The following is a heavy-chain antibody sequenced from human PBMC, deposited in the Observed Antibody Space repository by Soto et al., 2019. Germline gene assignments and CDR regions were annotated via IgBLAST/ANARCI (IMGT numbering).Heavy chain of an antibody. CDR2: MNPGSGKT. CDR3: ARMASARTLNWFDP. Sequence: GASVKVSCKASGYTFINFDISWVRQAAGQGLEWLGWMNPGSGKTGYASKFQDRVAMTRDASTGTSHLELGSLTSDDTAVYYCARMASARTLNWFDPWGQGTLVTVSS. D-gene: IGHD6-13*01. CDR1: GYTFINFD. V-gene: IGHV1-8*02. J-gene: IGHJ5*02.